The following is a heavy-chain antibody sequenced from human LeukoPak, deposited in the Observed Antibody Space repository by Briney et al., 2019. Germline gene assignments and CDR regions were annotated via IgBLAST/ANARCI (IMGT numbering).Heavy chain of an antibody. CDR3: ANNYDSSGN. Sequence: GGSLRLSCAASGFTFSSYETNWVRQAPGKGLEWVSYISSSGSTIYYADSVKGRFTISRDNSKNTLYLQMNSLRAENTAVYYCANNYDSSGNWGQGTLVTVSS. D-gene: IGHD3-22*01. CDR2: ISSSGSTI. V-gene: IGHV3-48*03. J-gene: IGHJ4*02. CDR1: GFTFSSYE.